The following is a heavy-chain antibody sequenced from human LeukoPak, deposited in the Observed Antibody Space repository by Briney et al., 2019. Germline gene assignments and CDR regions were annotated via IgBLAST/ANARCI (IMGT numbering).Heavy chain of an antibody. Sequence: GEALQISCKGSGYSFTSYWIGWVRRMPGKGVEWMGIIYPGDSDTRYSPSFQGQVTISADKSISTAYLQWSSLKASDTAMYYCARRVDTAMAFDYWGQGTLVTVSS. CDR1: GYSFTSYW. V-gene: IGHV5-51*01. CDR2: IYPGDSDT. D-gene: IGHD5-18*01. J-gene: IGHJ4*02. CDR3: ARRVDTAMAFDY.